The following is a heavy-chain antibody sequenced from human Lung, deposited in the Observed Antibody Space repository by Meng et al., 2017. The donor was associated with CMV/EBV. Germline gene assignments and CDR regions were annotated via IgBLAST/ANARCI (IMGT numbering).Heavy chain of an antibody. CDR2: INPNNYNT. CDR3: ATGSAGSGSPYCFDF. Sequence: ASXXVSXKASGYTFTNYDINWVRRATGQGLEWLGWINPNNYNTGYAHQFQGRVTMTRTTSISTAYLELSSLRSEDTAVYYCATGSAGSGSPYCFDFSGQGXLVTVSS. J-gene: IGHJ4*02. CDR1: GYTFTNYD. D-gene: IGHD3-10*01. V-gene: IGHV1-8*01.